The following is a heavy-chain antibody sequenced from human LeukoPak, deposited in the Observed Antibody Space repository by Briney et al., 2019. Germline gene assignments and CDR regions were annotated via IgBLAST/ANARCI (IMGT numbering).Heavy chain of an antibody. CDR3: AKDLACMGYDGSGHPIDY. V-gene: IGHV3-74*01. Sequence: GGSLRLSCAASGFTLSSYWMHWVRQVPGKGLVWVSRIKSDGSDTRYADSVKGRFTISRDNSKNTLYLQMNSLRAEDTAVYYCAKDLACMGYDGSGHPIDYWGQGTLVTVSS. J-gene: IGHJ4*02. CDR1: GFTLSSYW. CDR2: IKSDGSDT. D-gene: IGHD3-22*01.